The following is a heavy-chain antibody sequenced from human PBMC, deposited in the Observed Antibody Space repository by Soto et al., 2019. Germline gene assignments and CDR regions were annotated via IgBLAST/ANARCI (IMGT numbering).Heavy chain of an antibody. Sequence: QEQLVESGGGVVQPGRSLRLSCVASGFTFNSHAMDWVRQAPGKGLEWVALISFDGRNEYYADSVKGRFTVSRDNSKNTLYLQMNSLSTEDTAVYYCARNPGVRYCSGGRCYAPEHWGQGTLVTVSS. D-gene: IGHD2-15*01. CDR1: GFTFNSHA. J-gene: IGHJ4*02. CDR2: ISFDGRNE. V-gene: IGHV3-30*04. CDR3: ARNPGVRYCSGGRCYAPEH.